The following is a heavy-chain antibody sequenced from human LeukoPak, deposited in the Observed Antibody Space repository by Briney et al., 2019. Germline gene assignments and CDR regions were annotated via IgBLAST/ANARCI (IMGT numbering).Heavy chain of an antibody. CDR3: AGVSPINYYYGMDV. D-gene: IGHD2-8*01. CDR2: ISGSGGST. Sequence: GGSLRLACAASGFTFSSYAMSWVRQAPGKGLEWVSAISGSGGSTYYADSVKGRFTISRDNSKNTLYLQMNSLRAEDTAVYYCAGVSPINYYYGMDVWGQGTTVTVSS. CDR1: GFTFSSYA. V-gene: IGHV3-23*01. J-gene: IGHJ6*02.